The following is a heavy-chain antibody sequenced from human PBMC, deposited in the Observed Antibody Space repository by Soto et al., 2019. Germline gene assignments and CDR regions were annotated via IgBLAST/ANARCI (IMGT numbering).Heavy chain of an antibody. CDR2: IYYSGST. J-gene: IGHJ4*02. V-gene: IGHV4-59*01. CDR3: ARDREGSGSY. CDR1: GGSISSYY. Sequence: SETLSLTCTVSGGSISSYYWSWIRQPPGKGLEWIGYIYYSGSTNYNTSLKSRVTISVDTSKNQFSLKLSSVTAADTAVYYCARDREGSGSYWSQGTLVTVSS. D-gene: IGHD6-19*01.